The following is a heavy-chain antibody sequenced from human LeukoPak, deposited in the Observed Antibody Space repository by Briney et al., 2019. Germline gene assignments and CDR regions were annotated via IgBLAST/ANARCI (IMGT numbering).Heavy chain of an antibody. CDR3: ARRFFDY. V-gene: IGHV3-30*03. CDR1: GFTFNNYG. J-gene: IGHJ4*02. CDR2: ISYDGSNK. Sequence: GGSLRLSCAASGFTFNNYGMHWVRQAPGKGLEWVAVISYDGSNKYYEDSVKGRFTISRDNSKNTLYLQMNSLRGEDTAVYYCARRFFDYWGQGTLVTVSS.